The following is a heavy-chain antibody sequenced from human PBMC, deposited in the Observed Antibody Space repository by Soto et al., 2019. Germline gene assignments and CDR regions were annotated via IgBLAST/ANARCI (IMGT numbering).Heavy chain of an antibody. J-gene: IGHJ6*02. CDR3: ARADGGSGGMDV. CDR1: GFTFSSYA. V-gene: IGHV3-30-3*01. CDR2: ISYDGSNK. Sequence: QVQLVESGGGVVQPGRSLRLSCAASGFTFSSYAMHWVRQAPGKGLEWVAVISYDGSNKYYADSVKGRFTISRDNSKNTLYLQMXSLXAEDTAVYXCARADGGSGGMDVWGQXTTVX. D-gene: IGHD3-3*01.